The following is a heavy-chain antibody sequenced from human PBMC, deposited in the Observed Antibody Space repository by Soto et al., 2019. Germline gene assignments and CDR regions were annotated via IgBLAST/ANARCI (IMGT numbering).Heavy chain of an antibody. Sequence: EVQLVESGGGLVQPGGSLRLSCAASGFTFSSYWMSWVRQAPGKGLEWVANIKQDGSEKYYVDSVKGRFTISRDNAKNSLYLQMNSLRAEDTAVYYCARTSGVYGDAFDIWGQGTMVTVSS. CDR1: GFTFSSYW. V-gene: IGHV3-7*01. J-gene: IGHJ3*02. D-gene: IGHD2-8*01. CDR2: IKQDGSEK. CDR3: ARTSGVYGDAFDI.